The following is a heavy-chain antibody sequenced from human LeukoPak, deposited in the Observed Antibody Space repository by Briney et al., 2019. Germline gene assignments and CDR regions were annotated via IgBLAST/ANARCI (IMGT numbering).Heavy chain of an antibody. D-gene: IGHD5-18*01. CDR2: INHSGGTI. CDR1: GFTFSSYE. J-gene: IGHJ2*01. CDR3: AKDADTATIIYWYFDL. Sequence: PGGSLRPSCAASGFTFSSYEMTWVRQAPGKGLEWLLYINHSGGTIYYADSVQGRFTISRDNAKNSLFLQMNSLRAEDTAVYYCAKDADTATIIYWYFDLWGRGTLVTVSS. V-gene: IGHV3-48*03.